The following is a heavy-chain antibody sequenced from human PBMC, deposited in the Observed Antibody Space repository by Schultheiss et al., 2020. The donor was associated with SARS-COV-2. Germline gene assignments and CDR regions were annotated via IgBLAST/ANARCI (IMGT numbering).Heavy chain of an antibody. CDR1: GDSIGTYY. D-gene: IGHD2-15*01. Sequence: SETLSLTCSVSGDSIGTYYWNWVRQSPGKGLEWIGSLSYSGITNYNPSLKSRVTTSVDTSKNQFSLKLSSVTAADTAVYYCARDTRAYCSGGSCNWFDPWGQGTLVTVSS. J-gene: IGHJ5*02. V-gene: IGHV4-59*01. CDR3: ARDTRAYCSGGSCNWFDP. CDR2: LSYSGIT.